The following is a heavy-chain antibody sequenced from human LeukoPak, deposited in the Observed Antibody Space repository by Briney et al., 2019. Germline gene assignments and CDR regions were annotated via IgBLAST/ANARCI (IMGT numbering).Heavy chain of an antibody. J-gene: IGHJ4*02. CDR1: GFTFSSYA. Sequence: GGSLRLSCAASGFTFSSYAMHWVRQAPGKWLEWVAVISYDGSKKYYADSVKGRFTISRDNSKNTLYLQMNSLRAEDTAVYYCARNVYYYDSSGYYPYYFDYWGQGTLVTVSS. D-gene: IGHD3-22*01. CDR2: ISYDGSKK. V-gene: IGHV3-30-3*01. CDR3: ARNVYYYDSSGYYPYYFDY.